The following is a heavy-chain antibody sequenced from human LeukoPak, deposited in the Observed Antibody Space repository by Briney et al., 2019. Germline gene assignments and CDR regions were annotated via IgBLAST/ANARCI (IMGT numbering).Heavy chain of an antibody. CDR2: IYYSGST. J-gene: IGHJ4*02. D-gene: IGHD1-14*01. CDR3: ASRTLDLYYFDY. Sequence: SETLSLTCTVSGGSISSSSYYWGWIRQPPGKGLEWIGSIYYSGSTYYNPSLKSRVTISVDTSKNQFSLKLSSVTAADTAVYYCASRTLDLYYFDYWGQGTLVTVSS. V-gene: IGHV4-39*01. CDR1: GGSISSSSYY.